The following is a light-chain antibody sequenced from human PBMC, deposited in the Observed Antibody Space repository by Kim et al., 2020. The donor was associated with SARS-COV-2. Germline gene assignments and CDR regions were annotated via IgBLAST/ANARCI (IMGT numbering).Light chain of an antibody. V-gene: IGLV3-21*04. Sequence: APGNTARLTCGGNNIGPNSVHWYQQRPSQAPVLVIYYDNDRPSGIPERFSGSNSGNTATLTISSVEAGDEADYYCQVWDRSGDHVVFGGGTQLTVL. J-gene: IGLJ3*02. CDR3: QVWDRSGDHVV. CDR2: YDN. CDR1: NIGPNS.